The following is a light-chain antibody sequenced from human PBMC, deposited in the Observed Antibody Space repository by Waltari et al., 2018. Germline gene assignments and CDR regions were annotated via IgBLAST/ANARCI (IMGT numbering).Light chain of an antibody. CDR1: QSISTY. CDR2: AAS. J-gene: IGKJ2*01. Sequence: DIQMTQSPSSLSASLGDRVTITCRASQSISTYLNWYLQKPGKAPKILIFAASSLQSGVPSKFSGSGSGTEFTLTVTCLQPDDFATYYCQQSFTTPYTFGQGTKVGIK. CDR3: QQSFTTPYT. V-gene: IGKV1-39*01.